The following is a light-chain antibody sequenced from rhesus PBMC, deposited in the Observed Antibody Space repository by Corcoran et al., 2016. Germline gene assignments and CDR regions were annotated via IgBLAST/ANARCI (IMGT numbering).Light chain of an antibody. CDR2: VVT. V-gene: IGLV2-32*01. CDR3: FSYAGSYTFI. J-gene: IGLJ1*01. CDR1: SSDIVNYDY. Sequence: QAALTQPPSVSGSPGQSVTISCTGTSSDIVNYDYVSWYQQRPGKAPKVVIYVVTGRPSGVSDRFSASKSGNTASLTISWLQAEDEADYYCFSYAGSYTFIFGGGTRLTVL.